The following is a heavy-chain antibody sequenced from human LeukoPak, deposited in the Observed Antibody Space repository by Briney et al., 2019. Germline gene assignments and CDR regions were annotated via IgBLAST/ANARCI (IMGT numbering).Heavy chain of an antibody. J-gene: IGHJ4*02. CDR1: GFTVSSNY. Sequence: PGGSLRLSCAASGFTVSSNYMSWVRQAPGKGLEWVSVIYSGGSTYYADSVKGRFTISRDNSKNTLYLQMNSLRAEDTAVYYCAKILRSYYYFDYWGQGTLVTVSS. CDR2: IYSGGST. V-gene: IGHV3-66*01. D-gene: IGHD2/OR15-2a*01. CDR3: AKILRSYYYFDY.